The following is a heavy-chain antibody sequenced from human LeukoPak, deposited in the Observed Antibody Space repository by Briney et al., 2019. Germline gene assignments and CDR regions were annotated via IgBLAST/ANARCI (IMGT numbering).Heavy chain of an antibody. D-gene: IGHD5-24*01. J-gene: IGHJ4*02. V-gene: IGHV5-51*01. CDR3: ARTPNKGGYNSTPFDY. CDR2: IYPGDSDT. Sequence: GASLKISCKGSGYSFTIYWIGWVRQLPGKGLEWMGIIYPGDSDTRYSPSFQGQVTISADKSISTAYLQWSSLKASDTAMYYCARTPNKGGYNSTPFDYWGQGTLVTVSS. CDR1: GYSFTIYW.